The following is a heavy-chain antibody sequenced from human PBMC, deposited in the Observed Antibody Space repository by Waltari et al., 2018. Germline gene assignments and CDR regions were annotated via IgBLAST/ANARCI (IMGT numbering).Heavy chain of an antibody. J-gene: IGHJ6*02. CDR3: ARXPHIVVVTDXXFYGMDV. V-gene: IGHV1-18*01. D-gene: IGHD2-21*02. CDR2: ISAYNGNT. Sequence: QVQLVQSGAEVKTPGASVKVSCTASXYPFTXSGISXVRQPPGQWLEWMGWISAYNGNTNYAQKXQGRVTMTTATSXSTXYMXXXIXGSDDTAGXXCARXPHIVVVTDXXFYGMDVXGQGTTVTVXS. CDR1: XYPFTXSG.